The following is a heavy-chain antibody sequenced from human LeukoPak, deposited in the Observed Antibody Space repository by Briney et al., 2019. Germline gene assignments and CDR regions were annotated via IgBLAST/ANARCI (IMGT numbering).Heavy chain of an antibody. CDR2: IYTSGST. CDR3: ARDLGRYYYDTSGYYHADAFDI. V-gene: IGHV4-4*07. Sequence: SETLSLTCTVSGGSISSYYWSWIRQPAGKGLEWIGRIYTSGSTNHNPSLKSRVTMSVDTSKNQFSLKLSSVTAADTAVYYCARDLGRYYYDTSGYYHADAFDIWSQGTMVTVSS. CDR1: GGSISSYY. J-gene: IGHJ3*02. D-gene: IGHD3-22*01.